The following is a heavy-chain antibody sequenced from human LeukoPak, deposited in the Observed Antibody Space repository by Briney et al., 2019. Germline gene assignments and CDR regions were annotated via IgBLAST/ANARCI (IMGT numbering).Heavy chain of an antibody. J-gene: IGHJ4*02. CDR3: AKGRESEQWLVRPFDY. V-gene: IGHV3-23*01. Sequence: GGSLRLSCAASGFTFSSYAMSWVHQAPGKGLEWVSAISGSGGSTYYADSVKGRFTISRENSKNTLYLQMNSLRAEDTAVYYCAKGRESEQWLVRPFDYWGQGTLVTVSS. D-gene: IGHD6-19*01. CDR1: GFTFSSYA. CDR2: ISGSGGST.